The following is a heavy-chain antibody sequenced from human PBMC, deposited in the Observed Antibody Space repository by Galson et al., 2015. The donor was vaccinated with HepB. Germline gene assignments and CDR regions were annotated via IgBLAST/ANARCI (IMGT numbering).Heavy chain of an antibody. D-gene: IGHD3-22*01. J-gene: IGHJ3*02. V-gene: IGHV4-30-4*01. CDR1: GGSISSGDYY. CDR3: HSEHDSRERGVDI. CDR2: IYYSGST. Sequence: LTCTVSGGSISSGDYYWSWIRQPPGKGLEWIGYIYYSGSTYYNPSLKSRVTISVDTSKNQFSLKLSSVTAADTAVYYCHSEHDSRERGVDIWGQGTMVTVSS.